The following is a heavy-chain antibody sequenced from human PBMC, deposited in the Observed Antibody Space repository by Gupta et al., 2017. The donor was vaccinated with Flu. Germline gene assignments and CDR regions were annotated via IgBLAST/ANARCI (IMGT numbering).Heavy chain of an antibody. V-gene: IGHV4-39*01. CDR1: GGPITNGKHY. CDR2: VYHTGST. CDR3: ARHDGDPITSWNLFYYYYFLDV. J-gene: IGHJ6*04. Sequence: QLQLQESGPGLVKSSETLSLTCSVSGGPITNGKHYWGWIRLPPGKGLEWIGTVYHTGSTYYNPFFKSRVSISVDTSNNQFSLRLNSVSAADAGIYYCARHDGDPITSWNLFYYYYFLDVWGKGTTVTVSS. D-gene: IGHD1-1*01.